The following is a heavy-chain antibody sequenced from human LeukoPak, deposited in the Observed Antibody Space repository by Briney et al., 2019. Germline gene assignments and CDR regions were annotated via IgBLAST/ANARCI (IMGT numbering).Heavy chain of an antibody. CDR3: AKDQDSSNPPYYYYGMDV. D-gene: IGHD6-13*01. CDR2: ISGSSGII. CDR1: GFTFNTYT. Sequence: PGESLRLSCAASGFTFNTYTMNWVRQAPGKGLEWVSYISGSSGIIDYADSVRGRFTISRDNAKNSLYLQMNSLRAEDTAVYYCAKDQDSSNPPYYYYGMDVWGQGTTVTVSS. V-gene: IGHV3-48*01. J-gene: IGHJ6*02.